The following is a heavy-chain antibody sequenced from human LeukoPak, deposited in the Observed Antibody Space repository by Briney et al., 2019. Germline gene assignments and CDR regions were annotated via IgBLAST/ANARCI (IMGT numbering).Heavy chain of an antibody. D-gene: IGHD2-15*01. Sequence: GGSLRLSCAASGFTFSSYEMNWVRQAPGKGLEWVSYISSSGSTIYYADSVKGRFTISRDNAKSSMWLQMNSLRDEDTAVYYCARDQTPFYWGQGSLVTVSS. V-gene: IGHV3-48*03. CDR1: GFTFSSYE. CDR3: ARDQTPFY. J-gene: IGHJ4*02. CDR2: ISSSGSTI.